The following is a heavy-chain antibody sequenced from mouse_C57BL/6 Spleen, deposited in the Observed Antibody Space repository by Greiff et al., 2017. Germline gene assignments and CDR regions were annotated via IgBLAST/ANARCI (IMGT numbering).Heavy chain of an antibody. J-gene: IGHJ4*01. CDR3: TREGTYYYGSLPYAMDY. CDR2: ISSGGDYI. V-gene: IGHV5-9-1*02. D-gene: IGHD1-1*01. CDR1: GFTFSSYA. Sequence: EVQLVESGEGLVKPGGSLKLSCAASGFTFSSYAMSWVRQTPEKRLEWVAYISSGGDYIYYADTVKGRFTISRDNARNTLYLQMSSLKSEDTAMYYCTREGTYYYGSLPYAMDYWGQGTSVTVST.